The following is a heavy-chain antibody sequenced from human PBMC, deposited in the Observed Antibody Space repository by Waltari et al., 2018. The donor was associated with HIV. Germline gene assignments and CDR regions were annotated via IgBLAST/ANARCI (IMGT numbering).Heavy chain of an antibody. CDR2: ISSSSSYI. CDR1: GFTFSSYS. V-gene: IGHV3-21*01. D-gene: IGHD1-26*01. J-gene: IGHJ6*02. CDR3: ARDNISELYGMDV. Sequence: VESGGGLVKPGGSLRLSCAASGFTFSSYSMNWVRQAPGKGLEWVSSISSSSSYIYYADSVKGRFTISRDNAKNSLYLQMNSLRAEDTAVYYCARDNISELYGMDVWGQGTTVTVSS.